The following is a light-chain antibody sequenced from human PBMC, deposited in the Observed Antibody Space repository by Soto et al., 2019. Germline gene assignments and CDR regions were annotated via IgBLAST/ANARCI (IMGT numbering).Light chain of an antibody. V-gene: IGKV1-12*01. J-gene: IGKJ1*01. CDR3: QQANSFPWT. Sequence: DIQMTQSPSSVSASVGDRVTITCRASQGISSWLVWYQQKPGKAPKLLIYAASSLQSGVPSRFSGSGSGTDCTLAISSLQPEDFATYYCQQANSFPWTFGQGTTVEIK. CDR2: AAS. CDR1: QGISSW.